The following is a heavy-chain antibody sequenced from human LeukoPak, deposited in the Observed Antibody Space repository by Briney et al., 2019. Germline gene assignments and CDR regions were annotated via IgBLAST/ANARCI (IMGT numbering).Heavy chain of an antibody. Sequence: SETLSLTYTVSGGSVSDTGYFWGWIRQPPGKGLESIGSIYYSGSTYYNASLKSRITISVGTSKNQLSLKLGSVTAADTAVYYCARHFGYSSGWPLDYWGQGTLVTVSS. CDR2: IYYSGST. CDR3: ARHFGYSSGWPLDY. D-gene: IGHD6-19*01. V-gene: IGHV4-39*01. CDR1: GGSVSDTGYF. J-gene: IGHJ4*02.